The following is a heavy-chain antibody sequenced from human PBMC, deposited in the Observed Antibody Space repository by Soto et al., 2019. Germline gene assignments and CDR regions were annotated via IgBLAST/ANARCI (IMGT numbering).Heavy chain of an antibody. D-gene: IGHD3-16*01. CDR1: GGTFSSYA. CDR3: PRVAEGRGWGWFDP. CDR2: IIPIFGTA. J-gene: IGHJ5*02. V-gene: IGHV1-69*01. Sequence: QVQLVQSGAEVKKPGSSVKVSCKASGGTFSSYAISWVRQAPGQGLEWMGGIIPIFGTANYAQKFQGRVTITADESTSPAYMELSSLSSDDTAVYYCPRVAEGRGWGWFDPWGQGTLVTVSS.